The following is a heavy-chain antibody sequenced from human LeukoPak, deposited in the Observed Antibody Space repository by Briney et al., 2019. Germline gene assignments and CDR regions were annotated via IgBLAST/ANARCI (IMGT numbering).Heavy chain of an antibody. V-gene: IGHV3-20*04. J-gene: IGHJ6*03. Sequence: GGSLRLSCAASGFTFDDYGMSWVRQAPEKGLEWVSGINWNGGSTGYADSVTGRFTISRDNAKNSLYLQMNSLRAEDTALYYCARVEYSSGWTYSPYYMDVWGKGTTVTVSS. CDR1: GFTFDDYG. D-gene: IGHD6-19*01. CDR2: INWNGGST. CDR3: ARVEYSSGWTYSPYYMDV.